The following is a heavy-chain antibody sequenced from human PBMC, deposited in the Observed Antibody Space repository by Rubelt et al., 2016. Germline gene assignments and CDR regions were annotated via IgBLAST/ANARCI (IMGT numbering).Heavy chain of an antibody. CDR3: AKDCGVVNGYYYYGMDV. D-gene: IGHD3-3*01. CDR2: IYSGGST. V-gene: IGHV3-53*04. J-gene: IGHJ6*02. Sequence: GGSLRLSCAASGFTVSSNYMSWVRQAPGKGLEWVSVIYSGGSTYYADSVKGRFTISRHNSKNTLYLQMNSLRAEDTAVYYCAKDCGVVNGYYYYGMDVWGQGTTVTVSS. CDR1: GFTVSSNY.